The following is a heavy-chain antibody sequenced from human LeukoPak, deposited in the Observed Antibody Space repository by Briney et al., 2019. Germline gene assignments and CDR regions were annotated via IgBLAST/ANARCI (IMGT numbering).Heavy chain of an antibody. Sequence: SETLSLTCSVSDGSIRSYYWSWIRQPPGKGLEWIGYIYHSGSSNYNPSLKSRVTISVDTSKNQFSLKLSSVTAADTAVYYCARTLGALDAFDIWGQGTMVTVSS. D-gene: IGHD1-26*01. V-gene: IGHV4-4*08. J-gene: IGHJ3*02. CDR3: ARTLGALDAFDI. CDR2: IYHSGSS. CDR1: DGSIRSYY.